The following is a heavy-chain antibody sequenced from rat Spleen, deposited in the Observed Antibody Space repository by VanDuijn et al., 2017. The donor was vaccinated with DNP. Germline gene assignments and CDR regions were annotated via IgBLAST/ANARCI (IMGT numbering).Heavy chain of an antibody. CDR1: GFTFNNHW. Sequence: EVQLVESGGGLVQPGRSLKLSCEASGFTFNNHWMTWIRQVPGKGLEWVASITPSGGNTYYRDSVKGRFTISRDNAKNTLYLQMNSLRSEDTATYYCARTTRVYWYFDFWGPGTMVTVSS. CDR3: ARTTRVYWYFDF. D-gene: IGHD1-4*01. V-gene: IGHV5-31*01. CDR2: ITPSGGNT. J-gene: IGHJ1*01.